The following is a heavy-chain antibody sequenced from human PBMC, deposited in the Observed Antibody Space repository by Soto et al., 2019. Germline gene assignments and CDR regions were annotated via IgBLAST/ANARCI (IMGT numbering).Heavy chain of an antibody. CDR2: IDPRSGAS. V-gene: IGHV1-2*02. CDR3: ARENYGPLDY. CDR1: GYPFTDLY. D-gene: IGHD3-10*01. J-gene: IGHJ4*02. Sequence: GASVKVSCKPSGYPFTDLYIHWVRQAPGLGLEWMGWIDPRSGASRKTQRFQGRFTMTRDTSTNTVYMELSSLRSDGTAVYFCARENYGPLDYWGQGTLVTVS.